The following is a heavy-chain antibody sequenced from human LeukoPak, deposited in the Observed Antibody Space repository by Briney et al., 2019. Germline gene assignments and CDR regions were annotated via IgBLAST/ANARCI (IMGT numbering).Heavy chain of an antibody. Sequence: GGSLRLSCAASGFTFDDYGMSWVRQAPGKGLEWVSGINWNGGSTGYADSVKGRFTISRDNAKNSLYLQMNSLRAEDTAVHYCARDPYNGYYGDDYYYYMDVWGEGTTVTISS. J-gene: IGHJ6*03. V-gene: IGHV3-20*04. D-gene: IGHD4-17*01. CDR2: INWNGGST. CDR3: ARDPYNGYYGDDYYYYMDV. CDR1: GFTFDDYG.